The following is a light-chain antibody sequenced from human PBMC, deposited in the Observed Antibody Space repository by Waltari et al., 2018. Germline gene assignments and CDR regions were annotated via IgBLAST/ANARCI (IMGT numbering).Light chain of an antibody. CDR1: QDVSSY. CDR3: LQHNSYPWT. Sequence: DIQMPQSPSSLSASVGDTVTITCRASQDVSSYLNWFQQKPGKAPKLLIYAASSLESGVPSRFSGSGSGTEFTLTISSLQPEDFAAYYCLQHNSYPWTFGQGTKVEIK. V-gene: IGKV1-17*01. J-gene: IGKJ1*01. CDR2: AAS.